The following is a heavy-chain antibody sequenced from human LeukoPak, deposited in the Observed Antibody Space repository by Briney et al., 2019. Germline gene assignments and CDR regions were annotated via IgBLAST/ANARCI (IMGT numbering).Heavy chain of an antibody. CDR1: GGSISNYY. J-gene: IGHJ6*02. V-gene: IGHV4-59*01. CDR3: VRDNYSGSRNYGMDV. CDR2: VYYSGST. D-gene: IGHD1-26*01. Sequence: PSETLSLTCTVSGGSISNYYWSWIRQPPGKGLEWIGYVYYSGSTKYNPSLKSRVTISVDTSKNQFSLQLSSVTHADTAVYYCVRDNYSGSRNYGMDVWGQGTTVTVSS.